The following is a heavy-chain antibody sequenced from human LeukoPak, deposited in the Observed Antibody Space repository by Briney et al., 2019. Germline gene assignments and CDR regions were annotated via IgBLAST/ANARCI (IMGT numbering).Heavy chain of an antibody. CDR3: ATSITMVRGVLRYYSGYDAFDY. J-gene: IGHJ4*02. V-gene: IGHV1-3*01. Sequence: ASVKVSCKASGYTFTSYAMHWVRQAPGQRLEWMGWINAGNGSTKYSQKFQGRVTITRDTSASTAYMELSSLRSEDTAVYYCATSITMVRGVLRYYSGYDAFDYWGQGTLVTVSS. CDR1: GYTFTSYA. D-gene: IGHD3-10*01. CDR2: INAGNGST.